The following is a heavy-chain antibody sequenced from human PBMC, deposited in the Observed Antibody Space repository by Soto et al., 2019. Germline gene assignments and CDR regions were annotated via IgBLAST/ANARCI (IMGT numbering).Heavy chain of an antibody. J-gene: IGHJ5*02. Sequence: GGSMRLCCAASGFPFTSYAMNWVRQAPGKGLEWVSAVTGSGGSTYYADSVKGRFTISRDNSKNTLYLQMNSLRAEDTAVYYCAKDHYGPDPWGQGTLVTVSS. CDR2: VTGSGGST. V-gene: IGHV3-23*01. CDR1: GFPFTSYA. CDR3: AKDHYGPDP. D-gene: IGHD4-17*01.